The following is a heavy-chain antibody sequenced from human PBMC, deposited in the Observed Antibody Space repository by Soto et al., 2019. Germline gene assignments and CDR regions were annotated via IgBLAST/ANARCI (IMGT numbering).Heavy chain of an antibody. CDR2: MNPNRGNT. CDR1: GYTFTSYD. D-gene: IGHD3-9*01. V-gene: IGHV1-8*01. J-gene: IGHJ4*02. CDR3: ARTRQNYEMLTGYPDY. Sequence: QVQLVQSGAEVKKPGASVKVSCKASGYTFTSYDINWVRQATGQGLEWMGWMNPNRGNTGYAQKFQGRVTMTRNTSISTAYMELSSLRSEDTAVYYCARTRQNYEMLTGYPDYWGQGTLVTGSS.